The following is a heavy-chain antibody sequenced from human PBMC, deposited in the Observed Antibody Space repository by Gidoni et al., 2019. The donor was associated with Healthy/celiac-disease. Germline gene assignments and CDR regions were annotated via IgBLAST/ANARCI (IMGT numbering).Heavy chain of an antibody. J-gene: IGHJ4*02. D-gene: IGHD3-10*02. V-gene: IGHV4-34*01. CDR1: GGSFSGYY. CDR3: ARVYKVRGVIGY. CDR2: INHSGST. Sequence: QVQLQQWGAGLLKPSETLSLTCAVYGGSFSGYYWSWIRQPPGKGLEWIGEINHSGSTNYNPSLKSRVTISVDTSKNQFSLKLSSVTAADTAVYYCARVYKVRGVIGYWGQGTLVTVSS.